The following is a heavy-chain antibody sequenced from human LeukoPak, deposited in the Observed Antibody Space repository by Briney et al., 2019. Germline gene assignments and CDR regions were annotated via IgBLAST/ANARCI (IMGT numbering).Heavy chain of an antibody. CDR1: GGSFRGYH. V-gene: IGHV4-59*01. J-gene: IGHJ4*02. Sequence: SETLSLTCAVYGGSFRGYHWSWIRQPPGKGLDWVGYIYYSGSTNYNPSLKSQITISVDTSKNQFSLRLSSVTAADKAVYYCARDPSGYFNYWGQGTLDTVSS. CDR3: ARDPSGYFNY. CDR2: IYYSGST. D-gene: IGHD3-22*01.